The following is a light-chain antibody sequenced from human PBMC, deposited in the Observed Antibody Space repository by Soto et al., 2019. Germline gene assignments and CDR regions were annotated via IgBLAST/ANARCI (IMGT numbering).Light chain of an antibody. CDR2: EVS. V-gene: IGLV2-14*01. J-gene: IGLJ2*01. CDR1: SSDVGGYNY. Sequence: QSVLTQPASVSGSPGQSITISCTGTSSDVGGYNYVSWYQQHPGKAPKLMIYEVSNRPSGVSNRFSGSKSGNTASLTISGLQAEDEAYYYCSSYTSSSTLGVFGGGTKLTVL. CDR3: SSYTSSSTLGV.